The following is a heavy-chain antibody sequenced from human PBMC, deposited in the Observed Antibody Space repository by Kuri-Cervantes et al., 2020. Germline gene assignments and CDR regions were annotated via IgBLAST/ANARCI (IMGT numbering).Heavy chain of an antibody. D-gene: IGHD3-3*01. V-gene: IGHV3-30*05. J-gene: IGHJ4*02. Sequence: GGSLRLSCAASGFTFSSYSMNWVRQAPGKGLEWVAVISYDGSNKYYADSVKGRFTISRDNSKNTLYLQMNSLRAEDTAVYYCARDTISGIDYWGQGTLVTVSS. CDR3: ARDTISGIDY. CDR2: ISYDGSNK. CDR1: GFTFSSYS.